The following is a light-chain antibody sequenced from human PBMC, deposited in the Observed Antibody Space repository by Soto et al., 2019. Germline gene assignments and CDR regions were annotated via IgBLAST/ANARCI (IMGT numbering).Light chain of an antibody. V-gene: IGLV1-47*01. CDR1: SSNIGSNN. CDR2: RNH. CDR3: AAWDDSLSVVV. Sequence: QSVLTQSHSASGTPGQRVTISCSGSSSNIGSNNVYWYHQFPGTAPKLLIYRNHQRPSGVPDRFSGSKSGTTASLAISGLRSEDEGDYYCAAWDDSLSVVVFGGGPKLTVL. J-gene: IGLJ3*02.